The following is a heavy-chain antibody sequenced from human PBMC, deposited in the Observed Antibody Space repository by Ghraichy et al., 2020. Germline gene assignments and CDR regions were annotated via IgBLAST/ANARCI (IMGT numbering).Heavy chain of an antibody. CDR2: IYYSGST. D-gene: IGHD3-3*01. CDR3: ARCTYDFWSGSPSGWFDP. J-gene: IGHJ5*02. Sequence: SQTLSLTCTVSGGSISSGGYYWSWIRQHPGKGLEWIGYIYYSGSTYYNPSLKSRVTTSVDTSKNQFSLKLSSVTAADTAVYYCARCTYDFWSGSPSGWFDPWGQGTLVTVSS. CDR1: GGSISSGGYY. V-gene: IGHV4-31*02.